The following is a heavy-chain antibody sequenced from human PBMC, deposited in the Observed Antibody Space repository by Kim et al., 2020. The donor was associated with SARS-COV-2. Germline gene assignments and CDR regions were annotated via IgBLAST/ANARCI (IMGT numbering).Heavy chain of an antibody. V-gene: IGHV4-39*01. CDR3: ARRTYCGGDCWSVYDY. J-gene: IGHJ4*02. D-gene: IGHD2-21*02. Sequence: SLTSRVTISVDTSKNQFSLKLSSVTAADTAVYYCARRTYCGGDCWSVYDYWGQGTLVTVSS.